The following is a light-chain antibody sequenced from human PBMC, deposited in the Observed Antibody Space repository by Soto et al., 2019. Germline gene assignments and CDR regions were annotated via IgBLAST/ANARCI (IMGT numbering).Light chain of an antibody. CDR1: TSNIGAGYD. J-gene: IGLJ2*01. Sequence: QSALTQPPSVSGAPGQRVTISCTGSTSNIGAGYDVHWYHQLPGTAPKLLIYGNFNRPSGVPDRFSGSKSGTSASLAITGLQAEDEADYYCQSYDGSLSGYVFGGGTKLTVL. CDR2: GNF. V-gene: IGLV1-40*01. CDR3: QSYDGSLSGYV.